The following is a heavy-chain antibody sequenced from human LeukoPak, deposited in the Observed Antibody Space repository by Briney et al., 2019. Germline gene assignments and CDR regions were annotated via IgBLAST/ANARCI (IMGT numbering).Heavy chain of an antibody. V-gene: IGHV3-9*03. J-gene: IGHJ4*02. D-gene: IGHD6-6*01. Sequence: PGGSLRLSCAASGFTFDDYAMHWVRQAPGKGLEWVPGISWNSGSIGYADSVKGRFTISRDNAKNSLYLQMNSLRGEDMALYYCAKGLVGSSIADFFDYWGQGILVTVSS. CDR2: ISWNSGSI. CDR1: GFTFDDYA. CDR3: AKGLVGSSIADFFDY.